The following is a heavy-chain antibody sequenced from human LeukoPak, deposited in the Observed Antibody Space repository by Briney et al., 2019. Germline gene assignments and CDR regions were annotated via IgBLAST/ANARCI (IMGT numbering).Heavy chain of an antibody. J-gene: IGHJ4*02. CDR1: GFTFSIYE. D-gene: IGHD2-21*01. CDR2: IIQSGSTV. V-gene: IGHV3-48*03. CDR3: ARERQSCGGDCSDY. Sequence: PGGSLRLSCVASGFTFSIYEMNWVRQAPGKGLEWVSCIIQSGSTVYYADSVKGRFTISRDNAKNSLYLQMNSLRAEDTAVYYCARERQSCGGDCSDYWGQGTLVTVSS.